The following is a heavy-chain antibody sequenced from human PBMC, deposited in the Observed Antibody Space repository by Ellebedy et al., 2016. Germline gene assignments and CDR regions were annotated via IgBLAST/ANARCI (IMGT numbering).Heavy chain of an antibody. Sequence: GGSLRLXXAAYGFTFSIAGMTWVRQAPGKGLEWVATIVNSGRETYYADAVKGRFTVSRDNAMRSLYLHMDSLTVEDTAVYYCARDGSEWSRDYWGQGTLVTVSS. CDR3: ARDGSEWSRDY. CDR2: IVNSGRET. V-gene: IGHV3-21*06. D-gene: IGHD2-8*01. J-gene: IGHJ4*02. CDR1: GFTFSIAG.